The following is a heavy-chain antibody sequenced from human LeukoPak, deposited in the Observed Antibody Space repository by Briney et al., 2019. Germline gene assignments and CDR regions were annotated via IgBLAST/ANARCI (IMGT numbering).Heavy chain of an antibody. J-gene: IGHJ4*02. V-gene: IGHV3-74*01. CDR1: GFTFSSYW. CDR2: IASDGSST. CDR3: ARARPHGNDY. Sequence: GGPLRLSCAASGFTFSSYWMNWVRKAPGKGLVWVSRIASDGSSTTYADSVKGRFSISRDNAKNTLYLQMNSLRVEDTAVYYCARARPHGNDYWGQGTLVTVSS. D-gene: IGHD4-23*01.